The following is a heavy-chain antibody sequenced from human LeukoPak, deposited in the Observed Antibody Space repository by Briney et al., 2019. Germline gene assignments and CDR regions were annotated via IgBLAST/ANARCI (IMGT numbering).Heavy chain of an antibody. CDR1: GGSISSGDYY. J-gene: IGHJ4*02. CDR3: ARHCSSTSCPEGNDYFDY. Sequence: SETLSLTCTVSGGSISSGDYYWSWIRQPPGKGLEWIGYIYYSGSTYYNPSLKSRVTISVDTSKNQFSLKLSSVTAADTAVYYCARHCSSTSCPEGNDYFDYWGQGTLVTVSS. D-gene: IGHD2-2*01. CDR2: IYYSGST. V-gene: IGHV4-30-4*08.